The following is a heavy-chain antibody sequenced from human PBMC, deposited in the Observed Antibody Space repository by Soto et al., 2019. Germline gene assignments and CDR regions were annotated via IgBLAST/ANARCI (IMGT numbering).Heavy chain of an antibody. CDR1: GGSISSGGYY. D-gene: IGHD5-18*01. CDR3: AADRGYSYGYFDY. V-gene: IGHV4-31*03. Sequence: QVQLQESGPRLVKPSQTLSLTCTVSGGSISSGGYYWSWIRQHPGKGLEWIGYIYYSGSTYYNPSLKRRVTISVDTSKNQLSLKLSSVTAADTAIYYCAADRGYSYGYFDYWGQGTLVTVSS. CDR2: IYYSGST. J-gene: IGHJ4*02.